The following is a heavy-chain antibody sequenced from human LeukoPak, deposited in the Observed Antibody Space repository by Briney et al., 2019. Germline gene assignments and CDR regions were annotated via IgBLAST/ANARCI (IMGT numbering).Heavy chain of an antibody. CDR1: RGSITNSSCY. CDR2: IYYTGTT. D-gene: IGHD4-23*01. J-gene: IGHJ4*02. V-gene: IGHV4-39*07. CDR3: ARGMDNGGQLFDY. Sequence: SETLSLTCAVSRGSITNSSCYWGWIRQPPGKGLEWIGGIYYTGTTYYSPSLNSRITISMDTSKKRFSLRLASVTAADTAVYYCARGMDNGGQLFDYWGQGTLVTVSS.